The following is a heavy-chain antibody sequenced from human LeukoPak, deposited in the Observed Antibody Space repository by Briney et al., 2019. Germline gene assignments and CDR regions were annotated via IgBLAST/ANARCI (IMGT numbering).Heavy chain of an antibody. J-gene: IGHJ3*02. D-gene: IGHD4-17*01. CDR1: GFTFSDYG. CDR2: IWREGNNQ. CDR3: AKDLEPHDYGDYAAFDI. Sequence: GGSLRLSCAASGFTFSDYGIHWVRQAPGKGLEWVAVIWREGNNQFYADSVRGRFTISRDNSKNTLYLQMNSLRAEDTAVYYCAKDLEPHDYGDYAAFDIWGQGTMVTVSS. V-gene: IGHV3-33*06.